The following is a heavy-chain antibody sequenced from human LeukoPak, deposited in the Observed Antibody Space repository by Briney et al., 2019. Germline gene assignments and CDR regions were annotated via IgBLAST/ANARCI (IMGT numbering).Heavy chain of an antibody. CDR3: ARGRGELVVGPFDY. CDR2: ISSSSSTI. D-gene: IGHD1-26*01. V-gene: IGHV3-48*01. Sequence: PGGSLRLSCAASGFTFSSYSMNWVRQAPGKGLEWVSYISSSSSTIYYADSVKGRFTISRDNAKNSLYLQMNSLRAEDTAVYYCARGRGELVVGPFDYWGQGTLVTVSS. J-gene: IGHJ4*02. CDR1: GFTFSSYS.